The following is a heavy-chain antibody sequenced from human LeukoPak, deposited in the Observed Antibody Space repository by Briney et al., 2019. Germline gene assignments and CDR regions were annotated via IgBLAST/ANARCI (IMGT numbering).Heavy chain of an antibody. Sequence: ASVTVSCTASGGTFSSYAISWVRQAPGQGLEWMGGIIPIFGTANYAQKFQGRVTITADESTSTAYMELSSLRSEDTAVYYCARDQGWNYLEFDYWGQGTLVTVSS. CDR3: ARDQGWNYLEFDY. V-gene: IGHV1-69*13. J-gene: IGHJ4*02. D-gene: IGHD1-7*01. CDR1: GGTFSSYA. CDR2: IIPIFGTA.